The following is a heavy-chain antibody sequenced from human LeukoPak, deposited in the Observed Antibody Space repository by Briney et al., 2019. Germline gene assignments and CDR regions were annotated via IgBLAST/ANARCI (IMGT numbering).Heavy chain of an antibody. D-gene: IGHD3-22*01. CDR1: GGSISIYY. CDR3: GSEGTYYDSSGYSEDAFDI. V-gene: IGHV4-59*01. Sequence: KPSETLSLTCTVSGGSISIYYGSWIRHPPGKGLEWSVYIYYSGSTNYNPSRKSRVTISVDTSKNQFSLKLSSVAAADAAVYYCGSEGTYYDSSGYSEDAFDIWGQGTMVTVSS. CDR2: IYYSGST. J-gene: IGHJ3*02.